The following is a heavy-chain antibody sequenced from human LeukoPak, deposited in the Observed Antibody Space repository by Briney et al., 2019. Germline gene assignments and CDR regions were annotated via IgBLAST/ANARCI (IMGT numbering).Heavy chain of an antibody. Sequence: SQTLSLTCTVSGGSISSGDYYWSWIRQPPGKGLEWIGYIYYSGSTYYNPSLKSRVTISVDTSKNQFSLKLSSVTAADTAVYYCARQSISVIGSSWYDDYYFDYWGQGTLVTVSS. CDR1: GGSISSGDYY. D-gene: IGHD6-13*01. CDR2: IYYSGST. J-gene: IGHJ4*02. CDR3: ARQSISVIGSSWYDDYYFDY. V-gene: IGHV4-30-4*01.